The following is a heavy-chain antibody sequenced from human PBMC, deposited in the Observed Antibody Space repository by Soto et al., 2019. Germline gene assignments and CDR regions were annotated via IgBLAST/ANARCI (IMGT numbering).Heavy chain of an antibody. Sequence: EVQLVESGGALVQPGGSLRLSCAASGFSVNTKYMIWVRHTPGKGLEWVSVISDGGGIDYADFVKGRFTISRDNFKNTLYHQMSSLRAEDTAVYFCASSITTPGGFDFWAQGTLLTVSS. V-gene: IGHV3-66*01. CDR1: GFSVNTKY. J-gene: IGHJ4*02. CDR2: ISDGGGI. CDR3: ASSITTPGGFDF. D-gene: IGHD2-21*01.